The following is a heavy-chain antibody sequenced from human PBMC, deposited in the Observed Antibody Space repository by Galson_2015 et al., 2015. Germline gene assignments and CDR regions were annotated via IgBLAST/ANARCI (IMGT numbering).Heavy chain of an antibody. CDR3: ARQILDYDFWSGYYPTNLDY. Sequence: SLRLSCAASELTFSSYYMSWVRQAPGKGLEWVSSISSTTTYIYYADSVKGRFTISRDNAKNSLYLQMNSLGAEDTAVYYCARQILDYDFWSGYYPTNLDYWGQGTLVTVSS. CDR1: ELTFSSYY. V-gene: IGHV3-21*01. CDR2: ISSTTTYI. D-gene: IGHD3-3*01. J-gene: IGHJ4*02.